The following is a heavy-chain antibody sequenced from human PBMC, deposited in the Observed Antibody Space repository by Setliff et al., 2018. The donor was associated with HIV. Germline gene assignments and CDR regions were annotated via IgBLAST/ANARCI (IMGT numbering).Heavy chain of an antibody. J-gene: IGHJ4*02. Sequence: ASVKVSCKASGYTFNNYGISWVRQAPGQGLEWMGWINTHSGYTNYAQNVQGRVTVTMDTSTSTAYMELRSLKSDDTAVYYCARGKTWLRFLDYWGQGTLDTVSS. V-gene: IGHV1-18*01. CDR3: ARGKTWLRFLDY. CDR2: INTHSGYT. CDR1: GYTFNNYG. D-gene: IGHD5-12*01.